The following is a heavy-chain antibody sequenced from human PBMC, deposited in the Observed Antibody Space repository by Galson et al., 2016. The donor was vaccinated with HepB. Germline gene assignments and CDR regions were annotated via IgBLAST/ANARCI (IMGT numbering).Heavy chain of an antibody. CDR2: IWYDGSDE. D-gene: IGHD1-26*01. J-gene: IGHJ6*03. Sequence: SLRLSCAASGFTFSTYGMHWVRQAPGKGLEWVAVIWYDGSDEYYADSVKGRFTVSRDNSKNTVYLQMNNQRAQDTAVYYCARPIERVSFYMDVWGKGTPVTVSS. CDR1: GFTFSTYG. CDR3: ARPIERVSFYMDV. V-gene: IGHV3-33*01.